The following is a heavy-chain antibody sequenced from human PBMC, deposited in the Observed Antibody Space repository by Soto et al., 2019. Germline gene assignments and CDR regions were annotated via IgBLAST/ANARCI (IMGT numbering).Heavy chain of an antibody. CDR2: INHSGST. J-gene: IGHJ5*02. D-gene: IGHD2-2*02. CDR1: GGSFSGYY. Sequence: SETLSLTCAVYGGSFSGYYWSWIRQPPGKGLEWIGEINHSGSTNYNPSLKSRVTISVDTSKNQFSLKLSSVTAADTAVYYCARKGASIVVVTAAIIPRWFDPWGQGTLVTVSS. CDR3: ARKGASIVVVTAAIIPRWFDP. V-gene: IGHV4-34*01.